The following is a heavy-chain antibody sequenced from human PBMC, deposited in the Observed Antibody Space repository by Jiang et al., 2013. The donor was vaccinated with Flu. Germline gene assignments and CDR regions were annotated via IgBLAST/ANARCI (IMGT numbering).Heavy chain of an antibody. Sequence: EWMGIIYPGDSDTRYSPSFQGQVTISADKSISTAYLQWSSLKASDTAMYYCARPTSYNWNPPGYWGQGTLVTVSS. V-gene: IGHV5-51*01. CDR2: IYPGDSDT. D-gene: IGHD1-20*01. J-gene: IGHJ4*02. CDR3: ARPTSYNWNPPGY.